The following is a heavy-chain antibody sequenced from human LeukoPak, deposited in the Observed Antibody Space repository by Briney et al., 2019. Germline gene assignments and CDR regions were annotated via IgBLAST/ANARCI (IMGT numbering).Heavy chain of an antibody. V-gene: IGHV3-48*03. CDR1: GFTFSSYE. Sequence: PGGSLRLSCAASGFTFSSYEMNWVRQAPGKGLEWVSYISSSGSTIYYADSVKGRFTISRDNAKNSLYLQMNSLRAEDTAVYYCARLGILYFDYWGQGTLVTVSS. D-gene: IGHD6-13*01. CDR2: ISSSGSTI. CDR3: ARLGILYFDY. J-gene: IGHJ4*02.